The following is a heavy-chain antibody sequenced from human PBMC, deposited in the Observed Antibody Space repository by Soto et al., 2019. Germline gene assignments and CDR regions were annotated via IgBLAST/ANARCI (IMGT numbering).Heavy chain of an antibody. CDR1: GISLSTNGVG. CDR2: IYWDADK. Sequence: QITLKESGPPLVKPTQTLTLTCTLSGISLSTNGVGVGWIRQPPGKALEWLALIYWDADKRYSPSLESRLTXPMXTAKNRVVLTVTNMDPAATATYYCAHRRPGLYFDSWGQGTLVTVSS. J-gene: IGHJ4*02. CDR3: AHRRPGLYFDS. V-gene: IGHV2-5*02.